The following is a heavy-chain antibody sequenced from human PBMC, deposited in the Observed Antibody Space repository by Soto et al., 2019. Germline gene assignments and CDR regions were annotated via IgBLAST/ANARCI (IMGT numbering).Heavy chain of an antibody. V-gene: IGHV4-4*02. D-gene: IGHD1-1*01. Sequence: QVQLQESGPGLVKPSGTLSLTCAISSGSITSSNWWSWVRQPPGKGLEWIGEIYHGGNTNYNPSLKIRLTISVDRSQNQFSLRLNSVTAADTAVYFCASHLIMPGTRGFDYWGQGSLVTVSS. CDR1: SGSITSSNW. J-gene: IGHJ4*02. CDR3: ASHLIMPGTRGFDY. CDR2: IYHGGNT.